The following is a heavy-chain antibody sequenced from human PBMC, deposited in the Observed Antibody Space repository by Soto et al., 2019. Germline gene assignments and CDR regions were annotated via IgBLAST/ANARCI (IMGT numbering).Heavy chain of an antibody. CDR1: GGSISSSSYY. V-gene: IGHV4-39*01. Sequence: PSETVSLTCTVSGGSISSSSYYWGWIRQPPGKGLEWIGSIYYSGSTYYTPSLKSRVTISVDTSKNQFSLKLSSVTAADRAVYYGARLHSAKNEAFDIRGQGTIVTVS. D-gene: IGHD1-1*01. J-gene: IGHJ3*02. CDR3: ARLHSAKNEAFDI. CDR2: IYYSGST.